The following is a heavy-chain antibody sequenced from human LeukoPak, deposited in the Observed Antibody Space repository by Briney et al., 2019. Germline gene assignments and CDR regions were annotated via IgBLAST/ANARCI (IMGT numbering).Heavy chain of an antibody. D-gene: IGHD5-24*01. J-gene: IGHJ4*02. V-gene: IGHV3-48*03. CDR1: GFTFSSYA. CDR2: ISSSGSTI. Sequence: GGSLRLSCAASGFTFSSYAMNWVRQAPGKGLEWVSYISSSGSTIYYADSVKGRFTISRDNAKNSLYLQMNSLRAEDTAVYYCLPSEVATVYWGQGTLVTVSS. CDR3: LPSEVATVY.